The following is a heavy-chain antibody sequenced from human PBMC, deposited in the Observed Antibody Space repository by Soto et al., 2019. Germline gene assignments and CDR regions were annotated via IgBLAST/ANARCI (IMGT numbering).Heavy chain of an antibody. CDR2: ISAYNGNT. CDR1: GYTFTTYG. J-gene: IGHJ4*02. V-gene: IGHV1-18*01. Sequence: QVPLVQSGPEVKKPGASVMLSCKASGYTFTTYGVRWVRQAPGLGLVWMGWISAYNGNTNYAQKFHGRVTMTTDASANTAYLELRSLRSDDTAVYYCARQEGHLEPMIGEFDFWGQGTPVTVSS. D-gene: IGHD3-22*01. CDR3: ARQEGHLEPMIGEFDF.